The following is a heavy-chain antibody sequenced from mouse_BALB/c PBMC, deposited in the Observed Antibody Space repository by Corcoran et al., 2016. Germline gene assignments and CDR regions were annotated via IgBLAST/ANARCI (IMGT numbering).Heavy chain of an antibody. D-gene: IGHD2-1*01. Sequence: EVQLQQSGAELVKPGASVKLSCTASGFNIKDTYMHWVKQRPEQGLEWIGRIDPENGSTKSDPKFQGKATMTADTSSNPVYLQLSSLTSEATAVYDWCRSREGNYVVYWGQGTTLTVSS. CDR1: GFNIKDTY. V-gene: IGHV14-3*02. J-gene: IGHJ2*01. CDR2: IDPENGST. CDR3: CRSREGNYVVY.